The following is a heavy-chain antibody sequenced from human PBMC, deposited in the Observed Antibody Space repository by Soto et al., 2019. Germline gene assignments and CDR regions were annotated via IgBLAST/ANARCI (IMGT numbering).Heavy chain of an antibody. CDR1: GGSISSYY. V-gene: IGHV4-59*01. D-gene: IGHD5-18*01. CDR2: IYYSVST. Sequence: SETLSLTCTVSGGSISSYYWSWIRQPPGKGLEWIGYIYYSVSTNYNPSLKSRVTISVDTSKNQFSLKLSSVTAADTAVYYCARNEVGYSYVYDYWGQGTRVTVSS. CDR3: ARNEVGYSYVYDY. J-gene: IGHJ4*02.